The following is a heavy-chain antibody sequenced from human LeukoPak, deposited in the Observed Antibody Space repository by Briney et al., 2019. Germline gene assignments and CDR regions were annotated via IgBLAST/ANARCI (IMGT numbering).Heavy chain of an antibody. Sequence: PGGSLRLSCAASGFTFSSYGMHWGRQAPGKGLEWVAVISYDGSNKYYADSVKGRFTISRDNSKNTLYLQMNSLRAEDTAVYYCAKDEVLMTGYSSGWPDYYYYYGMDVWGQGTTVTVSS. CDR2: ISYDGSNK. V-gene: IGHV3-30*18. CDR3: AKDEVLMTGYSSGWPDYYYYYGMDV. CDR1: GFTFSSYG. J-gene: IGHJ6*02. D-gene: IGHD6-19*01.